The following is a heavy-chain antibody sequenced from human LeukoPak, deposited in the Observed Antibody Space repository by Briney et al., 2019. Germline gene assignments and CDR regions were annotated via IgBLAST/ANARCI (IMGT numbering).Heavy chain of an antibody. V-gene: IGHV5-51*01. Sequence: KCGESLKISCKCSGYSFTSYWIGWVRQMPGKGLEWMGIIYPGDSDTRYSPSFQGQVTISVDKSISTAYLQWSSLKASDTAIYYCAKIDRQYCSRSSCYALDYWGQGTQVTVSS. CDR1: GYSFTSYW. CDR3: AKIDRQYCSRSSCYALDY. CDR2: IYPGDSDT. D-gene: IGHD2-2*01. J-gene: IGHJ4*02.